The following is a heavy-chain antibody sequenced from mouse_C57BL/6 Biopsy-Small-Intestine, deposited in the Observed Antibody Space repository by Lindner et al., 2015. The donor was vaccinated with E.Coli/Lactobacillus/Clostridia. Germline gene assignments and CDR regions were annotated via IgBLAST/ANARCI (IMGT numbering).Heavy chain of an antibody. J-gene: IGHJ1*01. V-gene: IGHV1-81*01. Sequence: SVKVSCKTPGGSFNNYVISWVRQAPGQGLEWMGGIIPMFGTTNYAQKFQGRVSIIADESTSTVYMELSSLRSEDTAVYYCARDLRVEWTYPHPFRGLDVWGQGTTVTVSS. CDR2: IIPMFGTT. CDR3: ARDLRVEWTYPHPFRGLDV. D-gene: IGHD3-2*02. CDR1: GGSFNNYV.